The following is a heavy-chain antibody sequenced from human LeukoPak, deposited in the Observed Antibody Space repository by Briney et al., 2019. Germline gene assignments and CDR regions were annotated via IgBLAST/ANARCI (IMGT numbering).Heavy chain of an antibody. Sequence: SETLSLTCTVSGGSIRSDGYYWSWIRQHPGRGLEWIGYIYYTGSTYYNPSLKSRVTISVDTSQNQFSLSLSFVTAADTAVYHCARGSEYYAFWGQGTLVTVSS. J-gene: IGHJ4*02. V-gene: IGHV4-31*03. CDR1: GGSIRSDGYY. CDR2: IYYTGST. CDR3: ARGSEYYAF. D-gene: IGHD2-2*01.